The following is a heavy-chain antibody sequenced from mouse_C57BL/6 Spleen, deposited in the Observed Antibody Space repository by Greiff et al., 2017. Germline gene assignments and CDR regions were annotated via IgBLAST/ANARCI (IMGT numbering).Heavy chain of an antibody. Sequence: VQGVESGAELVKPGASVKISCKASGYAFSSYWMNWVKQRPGKGLEWIGQIYPGDGDTNYNGKFKGKATLTADKSSSTAYMQLSSLTSEDSAVYFCARLRGNSSYFDYWGQGTTLTVSS. V-gene: IGHV1-80*01. D-gene: IGHD1-1*01. CDR3: ARLRGNSSYFDY. CDR1: GYAFSSYW. CDR2: IYPGDGDT. J-gene: IGHJ2*01.